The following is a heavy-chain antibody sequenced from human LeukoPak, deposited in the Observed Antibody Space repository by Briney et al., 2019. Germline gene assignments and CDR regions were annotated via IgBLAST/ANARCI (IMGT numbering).Heavy chain of an antibody. CDR2: INPNSGGT. J-gene: IGHJ3*02. Sequence: ASVKVSCKASGYTFTGYYMHWVRQAPGQGLEWMGWINPNSGGTNYAQKFQGRVTMTRDTSISTAYMELSRLRSDDTAVYYCARAIMDFDWLFDIDAFDIWGQGTMVTVSS. V-gene: IGHV1-2*02. D-gene: IGHD3-9*01. CDR1: GYTFTGYY. CDR3: ARAIMDFDWLFDIDAFDI.